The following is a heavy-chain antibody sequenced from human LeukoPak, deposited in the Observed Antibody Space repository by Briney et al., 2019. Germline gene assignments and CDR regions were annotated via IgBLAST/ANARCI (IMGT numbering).Heavy chain of an antibody. V-gene: IGHV4-38-2*02. J-gene: IGHJ4*02. D-gene: IGHD2-15*01. Sequence: SETLSLTCTVSGYSISNGYYWAGIRKPPGKGREGIGRIYNTGTTFYTPSLQSRVSLSVDRSKNQFSLRLSSVTAADTAFYYCARVSVEGRDTPRFHFDYWGQGTLISVS. CDR2: IYNTGTT. CDR3: ARVSVEGRDTPRFHFDY. CDR1: GYSISNGYY.